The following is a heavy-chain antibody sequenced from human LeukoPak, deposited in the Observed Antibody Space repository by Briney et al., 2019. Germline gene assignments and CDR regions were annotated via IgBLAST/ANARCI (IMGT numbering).Heavy chain of an antibody. J-gene: IGHJ4*02. Sequence: SETLSLTCTVSGVSITNYYWTWIRQPPGRGLEWVGLIYYNMRAEYSPSLKSRVTISIDTSKNQFSLRLGSVTAADTAVYYCARGRYRFDYWGQGTLVTVSS. CDR1: GVSITNYY. D-gene: IGHD1-1*01. CDR2: IYYNMRA. V-gene: IGHV4-59*08. CDR3: ARGRYRFDY.